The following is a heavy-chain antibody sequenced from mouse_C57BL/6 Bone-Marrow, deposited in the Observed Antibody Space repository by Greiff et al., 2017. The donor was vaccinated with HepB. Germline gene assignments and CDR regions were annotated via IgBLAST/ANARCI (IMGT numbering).Heavy chain of an antibody. J-gene: IGHJ4*01. Sequence: QVQLKESGPGLVQPSQSLSITCTVSGFSLTSYGVHWVRQSPGKGLEWLGVIWRGGSTDYNAAFMSRLSITKDNSKSQVFFKMSSLQADDTAIYYCAKEGCYYYAMDYWGQGTSVTVSS. CDR3: AKEGCYYYAMDY. CDR2: IWRGGST. CDR1: GFSLTSYG. V-gene: IGHV2-5*01.